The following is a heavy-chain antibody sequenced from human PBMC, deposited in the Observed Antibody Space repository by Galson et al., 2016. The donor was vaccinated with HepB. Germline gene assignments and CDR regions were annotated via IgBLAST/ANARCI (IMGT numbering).Heavy chain of an antibody. CDR2: ISSDGKRE. CDR1: GFTFSTYG. V-gene: IGHV3-30*18. J-gene: IGHJ4*02. D-gene: IGHD5-24*01. CDR3: AKGRWDFDS. Sequence: SLRLSCAASGFTFSTYGMHWVRQAPGKGLEWVALISSDGKRESYADSVKGRVTIARDNSKTTLYLKMHSLRGEDTAVYYWAKGRWDFDSWGQGTLVTVSS.